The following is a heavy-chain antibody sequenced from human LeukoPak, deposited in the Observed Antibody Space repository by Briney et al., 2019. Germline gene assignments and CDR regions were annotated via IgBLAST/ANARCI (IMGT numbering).Heavy chain of an antibody. CDR2: INPNSGGA. CDR3: ARARRGYISLTKYYYMDV. CDR1: GYSFTGYY. Sequence: ASVKVSCKASGYSFTGYYMHWVRQAPGQGLEWMGWINPNSGGANYAQKFQGRVTMTRDTSISTAYMELSRLRSDDTAVYYCARARRGYISLTKYYYMDVWGKGTTVTVSS. J-gene: IGHJ6*03. V-gene: IGHV1-2*02. D-gene: IGHD5-12*01.